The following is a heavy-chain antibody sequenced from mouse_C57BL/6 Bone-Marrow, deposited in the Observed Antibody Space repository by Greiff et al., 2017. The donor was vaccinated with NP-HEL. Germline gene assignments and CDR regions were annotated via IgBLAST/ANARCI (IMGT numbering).Heavy chain of an antibody. CDR3: ARENYYGSSHWDFDV. D-gene: IGHD1-1*01. V-gene: IGHV5-6*01. Sequence: EVKLVESGGDLVKPGGSLKLSCAASGFTFSSYGMSWVRQTPDKRLEWVATISSGGSYPYFPDSVKGRFTISSDNAKNTLYLQMSSLKSEDTAMYYWARENYYGSSHWDFDVWGTGTTVTVSS. CDR1: GFTFSSYG. J-gene: IGHJ1*03. CDR2: ISSGGSYP.